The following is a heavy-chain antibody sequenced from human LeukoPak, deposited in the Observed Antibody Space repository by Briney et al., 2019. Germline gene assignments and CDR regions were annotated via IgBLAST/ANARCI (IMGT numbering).Heavy chain of an antibody. J-gene: IGHJ4*02. D-gene: IGHD1-1*01. Sequence: PGGSLRLPCAASGFTFSSYSMNWVRQAPGKGLEWVSYISSVSSTIYYADSVKGRFTISRDNAKNSLYLQMNSLRAEDTAVYYCARGIGTGRQPFDYWGQGTLVTVSS. CDR3: ARGIGTGRQPFDY. CDR2: ISSVSSTI. V-gene: IGHV3-48*01. CDR1: GFTFSSYS.